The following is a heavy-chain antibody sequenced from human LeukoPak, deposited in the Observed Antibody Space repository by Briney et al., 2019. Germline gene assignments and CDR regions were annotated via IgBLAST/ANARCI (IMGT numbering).Heavy chain of an antibody. CDR2: IIPFFGTA. CDR1: GGTFSSYA. J-gene: IGHJ3*02. CDR3: ATDWAYCGGDCPPPHAFDI. V-gene: IGHV1-69*05. Sequence: SVKVSCKASGGTFSSYAISWVRQAPGQGREWMGGIIPFFGTANYAQKFQGRVTITTDESTSTAYMELSSLRSEDTAVYYCATDWAYCGGDCPPPHAFDIWGQGTMVTVSS. D-gene: IGHD2-21*02.